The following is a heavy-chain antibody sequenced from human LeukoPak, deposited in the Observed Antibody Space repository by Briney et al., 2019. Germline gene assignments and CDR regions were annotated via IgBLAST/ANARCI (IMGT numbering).Heavy chain of an antibody. CDR3: ARVGSSSSFGY. CDR1: GGSISSYY. Sequence: SETLSLTCTVSGGSISSYYWSWIREPPGKGLVWIGYIYYSGSTNYNPVLKSRVTISVDTSKNQFSLKLSSVTAADTAVYYCARVGSSSSFGYWGQGTLVTVSS. D-gene: IGHD6-6*01. J-gene: IGHJ4*02. CDR2: IYYSGST. V-gene: IGHV4-59*01.